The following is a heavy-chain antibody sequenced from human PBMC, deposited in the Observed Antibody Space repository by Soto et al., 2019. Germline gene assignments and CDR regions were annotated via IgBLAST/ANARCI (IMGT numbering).Heavy chain of an antibody. V-gene: IGHV1-69*12. Sequence: QVQLVQSGAEVKKPGSSVKVSCKASGGTFSSYAISWVRQAPGQGLEWMGGIIPIFGTANYAQKFQGRGTITADESTRTAYMQLSSLRSEDTAVYYCARDPISMTTVVTGNFDYWGQGTLVTVSS. CDR3: ARDPISMTTVVTGNFDY. CDR2: IIPIFGTA. CDR1: GGTFSSYA. J-gene: IGHJ4*02. D-gene: IGHD4-17*01.